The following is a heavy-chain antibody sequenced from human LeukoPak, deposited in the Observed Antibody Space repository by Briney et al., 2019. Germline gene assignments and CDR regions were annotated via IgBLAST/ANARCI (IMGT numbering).Heavy chain of an antibody. CDR2: IYSGGST. CDR1: GFTVGSNY. D-gene: IGHD1-26*01. CDR3: AREAPGAKIDY. V-gene: IGHV3-53*01. Sequence: GGSLRLSCAASGFTVGSNYMSWVRQAPGKGLEWVSVIYSGGSTYYADSVKGRFTTSRDNSKNTLYLQMNSLRAEDTAVYYCAREAPGAKIDYWGQGTPVTVSS. J-gene: IGHJ4*02.